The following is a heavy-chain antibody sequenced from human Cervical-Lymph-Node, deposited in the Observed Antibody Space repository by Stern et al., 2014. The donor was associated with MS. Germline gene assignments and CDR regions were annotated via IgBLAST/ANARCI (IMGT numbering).Heavy chain of an antibody. CDR3: ARHDGTVTLDWYFDL. J-gene: IGHJ2*01. Sequence: QLQLQESGPGLVKPSETLSLTCTVSGGSISSSSYYWGWIRQPPGKGLEWIGSIYYSGSTYYNPSLKSRVTISVDTSKNQFSLKLSSVTAADTAVYYCARHDGTVTLDWYFDLWGRGTLVTVSS. D-gene: IGHD4-17*01. CDR1: GGSISSSSYY. CDR2: IYYSGST. V-gene: IGHV4-39*01.